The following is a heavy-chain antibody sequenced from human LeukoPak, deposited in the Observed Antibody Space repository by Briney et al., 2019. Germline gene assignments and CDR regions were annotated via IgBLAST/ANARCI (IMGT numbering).Heavy chain of an antibody. CDR1: GGSISSYY. J-gene: IGHJ4*02. CDR2: IYYSGST. D-gene: IGHD3-10*01. Sequence: PSETLSLTCTVSGGSISSYYWSWIRQPPGKGLEWIGYIYYSGSTNYNPSLKSRVTISVDTSKNQFSLKLSSVTAADTAVYYCARGYYYGSGSYEYWGQGTLVTVSS. CDR3: ARGYYYGSGSYEY. V-gene: IGHV4-59*01.